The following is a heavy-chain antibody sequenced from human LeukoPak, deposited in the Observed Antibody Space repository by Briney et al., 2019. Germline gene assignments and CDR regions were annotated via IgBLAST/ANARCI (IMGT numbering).Heavy chain of an antibody. J-gene: IGHJ3*02. CDR3: ARDAEEGAFDI. CDR2: IKKDGGDK. Sequence: GGSLRLSCAASGFAFSDYWMSWVRQAPGKGLEWVANIKKDGGDKYYVESVKGRFTISRDNAKNSLYLQMNSLRAEDTALYHCARDAEEGAFDIWGQGTMVTVSS. V-gene: IGHV3-7*03. CDR1: GFAFSDYW.